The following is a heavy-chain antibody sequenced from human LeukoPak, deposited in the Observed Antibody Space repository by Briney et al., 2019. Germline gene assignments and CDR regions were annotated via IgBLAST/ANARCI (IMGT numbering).Heavy chain of an antibody. J-gene: IGHJ6*03. V-gene: IGHV3-66*02. Sequence: GGSLRLSCAASGITVSTNYMSWVRQAPGKGLEWVSIIYSGGATFYADSVKGRFTISRENSKNTLWLQMNSLRAEDMAVYYCARWAREMATSGSYYYYMDVWGKGTTVTVSS. CDR1: GITVSTNY. CDR3: ARWAREMATSGSYYYYMDV. D-gene: IGHD5-24*01. CDR2: IYSGGAT.